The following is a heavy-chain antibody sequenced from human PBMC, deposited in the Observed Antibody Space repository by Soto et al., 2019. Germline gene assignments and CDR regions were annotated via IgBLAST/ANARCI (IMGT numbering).Heavy chain of an antibody. J-gene: IGHJ5*02. CDR2: IYYGGST. CDR3: AREVRSPKRVIRWFDP. V-gene: IGHV4-30-4*01. CDR1: GGSISSGDYY. Sequence: ASETLSLTCTVSGGSISSGDYYWSWIRQPPGKGLEWIGYIYYGGSTYYNPSLKSRVTISVDTSKNQFSLKLSSVTAADTAVYYCAREVRSPKRVIRWFDPWGQGTLVTVSS. D-gene: IGHD4-17*01.